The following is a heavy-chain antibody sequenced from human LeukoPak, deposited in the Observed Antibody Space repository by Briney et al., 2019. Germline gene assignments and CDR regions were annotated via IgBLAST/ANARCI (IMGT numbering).Heavy chain of an antibody. CDR2: INPSGGST. J-gene: IGHJ5*02. V-gene: IGHV1-46*01. D-gene: IGHD3-10*01. Sequence: ASVNVSCTASGYTFTSYYMHWVRQAPGQGLEWMGIINPSGGSTSYAQKFQGRVTMTRDTSTSTVYMELSSLRSEDTAVYYCARDMDYYGSGSYYSNWFDPWGQGTLVTVSS. CDR3: ARDMDYYGSGSYYSNWFDP. CDR1: GYTFTSYY.